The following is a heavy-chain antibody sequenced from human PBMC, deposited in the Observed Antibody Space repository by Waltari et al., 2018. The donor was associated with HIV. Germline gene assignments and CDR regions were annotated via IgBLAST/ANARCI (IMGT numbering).Heavy chain of an antibody. V-gene: IGHV1-8*01. CDR3: ARVPVAAKRLDAVFDV. CDR1: GYIFTTYD. CDR2: MNPNSGNT. D-gene: IGHD2-15*01. J-gene: IGHJ3*01. Sequence: QVQLVQSGAEVKKPGASVKVSCKASGYIFTTYDINWVRQAPGQGLEWMGGMNPNSGNTGYAQKFQGRVTMTRNTSISTAYMELSSLRSEDTAVYYCARVPVAAKRLDAVFDVWGQGTMVTVSS.